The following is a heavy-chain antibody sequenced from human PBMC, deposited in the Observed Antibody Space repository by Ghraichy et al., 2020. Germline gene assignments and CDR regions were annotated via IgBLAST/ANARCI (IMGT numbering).Heavy chain of an antibody. V-gene: IGHV3-64D*06. J-gene: IGHJ4*02. CDR3: VKAYSYDFWSGYCVF. CDR1: GFTFSNFA. D-gene: IGHD3-3*01. Sequence: GSLRLSCSASGFTFSNFAMHWVRQAPGKGLEYISSVTSNGVNTDYADSVRGRFTISRDNSKNTLYLQMGSLRTEDTAVYYCVKAYSYDFWSGYCVFWGQGTLVTVSS. CDR2: VTSNGVNT.